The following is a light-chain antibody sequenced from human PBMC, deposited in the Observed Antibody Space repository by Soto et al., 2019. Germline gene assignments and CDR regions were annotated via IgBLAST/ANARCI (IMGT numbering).Light chain of an antibody. CDR3: QQRSNWPPGIT. J-gene: IGKJ5*01. Sequence: DIVLTQSRATLSLSPGERATLYFGASQRVSGGFLAWYQQKPGLAPRLILYDTSFRATGIPDRFSGSGSGTDFTLTISRLDPEDFAVYYCQQRSNWPPGITFGQGTRLEIK. V-gene: IGKV3D-20*02. CDR1: QRVSGGF. CDR2: DTS.